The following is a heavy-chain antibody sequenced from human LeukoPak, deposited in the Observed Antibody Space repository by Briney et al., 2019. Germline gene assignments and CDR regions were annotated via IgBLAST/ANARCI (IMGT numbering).Heavy chain of an antibody. CDR3: ARYSSGWFTEGYFDY. J-gene: IGHJ4*02. CDR1: GGSISSYY. CDR2: IYYSGST. V-gene: IGHV4-59*08. D-gene: IGHD6-19*01. Sequence: SETLSLTCTVSGGSISSYYWSWIRQPPGKGLEWIGYIYYSGSTNYNPSLKSRVTISVDTSKNQFSLKLSSVTAAGTAVYYCARYSSGWFTEGYFDYWGQGTLVTVSS.